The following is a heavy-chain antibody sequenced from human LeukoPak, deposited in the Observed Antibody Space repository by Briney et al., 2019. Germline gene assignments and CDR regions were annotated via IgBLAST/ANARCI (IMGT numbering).Heavy chain of an antibody. D-gene: IGHD1-26*01. J-gene: IGHJ4*02. CDR1: GFTFSNYW. CDR3: AREYSGSYKDY. CDR2: ISYDGSNQ. Sequence: GGSLRLSCAASGFTFSNYWMHWVRQAPGKGLDWVAGISYDGSNQYYADSVKGRFTISRDNSKNTLYLQMNSLRAEDTAVYYCAREYSGSYKDYWGQGTLVTVSS. V-gene: IGHV3-30-3*01.